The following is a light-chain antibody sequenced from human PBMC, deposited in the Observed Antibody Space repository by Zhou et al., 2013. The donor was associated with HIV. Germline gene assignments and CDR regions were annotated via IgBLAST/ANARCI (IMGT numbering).Light chain of an antibody. Sequence: QSALNQPASVSGSPGQSITISCTGTRHDIGGYNYVSWYQQYPGKAPKLLIYDVTNRPSGVSTRISGSKSGNTASLTISGLQTEDEGDYYCSSYVSSTSYYVFGTGTRVTV. CDR2: DVT. J-gene: IGLJ1*01. CDR3: SSYVSSTSYYV. V-gene: IGLV2-14*03. CDR1: RHDIGGYNY.